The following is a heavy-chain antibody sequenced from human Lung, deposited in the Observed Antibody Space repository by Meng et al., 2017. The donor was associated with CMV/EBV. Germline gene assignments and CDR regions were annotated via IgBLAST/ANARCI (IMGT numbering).Heavy chain of an antibody. V-gene: IGHV4-39*01. CDR2: IYYSGST. CDR1: GGRISSSSYY. J-gene: IGHJ4*02. D-gene: IGHD3-3*01. Sequence: SXTXSLXCTGSGGRISSSSYYWCWIRQPPGKGLEWIGGIYYSGSTYYNPSLKSRVTISVDTSKNQFSLKLSSVPAADTTVNYCARLSDFWSGYPDLFDYXGQGXLVTVSS. CDR3: ARLSDFWSGYPDLFDY.